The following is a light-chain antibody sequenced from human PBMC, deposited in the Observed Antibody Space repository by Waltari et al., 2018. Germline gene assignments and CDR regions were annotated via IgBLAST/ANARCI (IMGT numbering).Light chain of an antibody. V-gene: IGKV1-8*01. CDR2: AAS. CDR1: QGISSY. CDR3: QQYNSYSWT. J-gene: IGKJ1*01. Sequence: AIRMTQSPSSLSASTGDRVTITCRSSQGISSYLAWYQQKPGKAPKLLIYAASTLQNGVPSRFSGSASGTEFTLSINSLQPDDFACYYCQQYNSYSWTFGQGTKVEIK.